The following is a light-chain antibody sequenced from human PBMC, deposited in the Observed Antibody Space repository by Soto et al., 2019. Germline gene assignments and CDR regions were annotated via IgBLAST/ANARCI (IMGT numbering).Light chain of an antibody. CDR2: YTS. V-gene: IGKV3-20*01. J-gene: IGKJ4*01. CDR1: QAVTSNY. CDR3: QQYDMSPLT. Sequence: EIVLTQSPGTLSLSPGDSATLSCRASQAVTSNYLAWYQQKPGQATRLLIFYTSTRATGIPDRFSGSGSGTDFTLSISSLKPEDFAVYYCQQYDMSPLTFGGGTRMDIK.